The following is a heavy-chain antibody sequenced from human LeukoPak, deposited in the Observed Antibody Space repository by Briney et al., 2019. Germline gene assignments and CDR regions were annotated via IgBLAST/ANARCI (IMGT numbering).Heavy chain of an antibody. D-gene: IGHD6-13*01. Sequence: GASVKVSCKASGNTFTIYGISWVRQAPGQGLDWMGWISAYNGNPNYAQKPQCRVTMTTDTSTSTAYMELRSLRSDDTPVYYCARAAPIAAAGIDYWGQGTLVTVSS. J-gene: IGHJ4*02. CDR3: ARAAPIAAAGIDY. CDR2: ISAYNGNP. V-gene: IGHV1-18*01. CDR1: GNTFTIYG.